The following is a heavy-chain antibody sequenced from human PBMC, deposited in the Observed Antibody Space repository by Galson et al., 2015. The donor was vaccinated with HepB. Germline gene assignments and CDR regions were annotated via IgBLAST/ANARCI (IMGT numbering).Heavy chain of an antibody. CDR2: MYEGRSI. J-gene: IGHJ4*02. D-gene: IGHD4-11*01. CDR3: AKDGDYSNYE. CDR1: GFNVADFY. Sequence: SLRLSCAPSGFNVADFYMSWVRQAPGKGPEWVSVMYEGRSIYYADSVKGRFTISRDNSKNTLWLQMHSLRAEDTAVFYCAKDGDYSNYEWGQGTLVTVSS. V-gene: IGHV3-53*01.